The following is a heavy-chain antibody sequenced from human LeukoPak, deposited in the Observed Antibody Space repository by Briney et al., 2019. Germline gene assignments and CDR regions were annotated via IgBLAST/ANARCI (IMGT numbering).Heavy chain of an antibody. J-gene: IGHJ2*01. Sequence: GGSLRLSCAASGFTFSNYGMHWVRQAPDKGLEWVAVIWYDGSNKYYADSVRGRFTISRDNSKNTLYLQMNSLRAEDTAVYFCARDGFPGAVTQNEGWWFFDLWGRGTLVTASS. CDR1: GFTFSNYG. D-gene: IGHD4-17*01. V-gene: IGHV3-33*01. CDR3: ARDGFPGAVTQNEGWWFFDL. CDR2: IWYDGSNK.